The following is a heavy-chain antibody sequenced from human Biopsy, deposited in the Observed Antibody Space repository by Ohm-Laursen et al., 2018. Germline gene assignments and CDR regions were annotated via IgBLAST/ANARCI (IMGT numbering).Heavy chain of an antibody. J-gene: IGHJ6*02. CDR3: ARVSGYFKLDV. CDR1: GESSSGYF. CDR2: INQSGST. D-gene: IGHD5-12*01. Sequence: TLSLTCAVNGESSSGYFWNWIRQPPGKGLEWIGEINQSGSTKYNPSLKRRATLSADSSNSQFSLRLTSVTAADTAIYYCARVSGYFKLDVWGQGTTVTVSS. V-gene: IGHV4-34*01.